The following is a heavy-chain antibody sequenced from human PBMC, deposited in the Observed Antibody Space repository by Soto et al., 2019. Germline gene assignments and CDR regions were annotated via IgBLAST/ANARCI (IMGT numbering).Heavy chain of an antibody. D-gene: IGHD2-21*01. J-gene: IGHJ4*02. CDR3: NSLPISQGLFDH. CDR2: IRSKAQGGTA. CDR1: GFTFGDYA. V-gene: IGHV3-49*04. Sequence: GGSLRLSCTASGFTFGDYAMSWVRQAPGKGLEWVGFIRSKAQGGTAQYAASVKGRFIILRDDSKSIAYLQMNSLKTEDAAVYYCNSLPISQGLFDHWGQGTLVTVSS.